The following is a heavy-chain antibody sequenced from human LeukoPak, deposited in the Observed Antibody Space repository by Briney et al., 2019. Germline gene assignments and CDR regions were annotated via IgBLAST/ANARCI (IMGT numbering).Heavy chain of an antibody. CDR1: GGSISSGGYY. D-gene: IGHD6-19*01. CDR2: IYHSGST. V-gene: IGHV4-30-2*01. CDR3: ARDGYSSGLSAYLVY. J-gene: IGHJ4*02. Sequence: SETLSLTCTVSGGSISSGGYYWSWIRQPPGKGLEWIGYIYHSGSTYYNPSLKSRVTISVDRSKNQFSLKLSSVTAADTAVYYCARDGYSSGLSAYLVYWGQGTLVTVSS.